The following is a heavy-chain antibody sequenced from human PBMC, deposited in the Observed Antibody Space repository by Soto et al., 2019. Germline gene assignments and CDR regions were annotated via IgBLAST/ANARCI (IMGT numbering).Heavy chain of an antibody. V-gene: IGHV1-69*12. J-gene: IGHJ5*02. Sequence: QVQLVQSGTEVKKPGSSVNVSCKTSGGTFGNTAVTWVRQAPGQGLEWMGGIVPMFGTANYAQKFQGRVTITAXXXTXXAYMEVNSLRSDDTAVYFCARDGDPGYAFWSGPLGGGRFDPWGQGTLVTVSS. D-gene: IGHD3-3*01. CDR1: GGTFGNTA. CDR2: IVPMFGTA. CDR3: ARDGDPGYAFWSGPLGGGRFDP.